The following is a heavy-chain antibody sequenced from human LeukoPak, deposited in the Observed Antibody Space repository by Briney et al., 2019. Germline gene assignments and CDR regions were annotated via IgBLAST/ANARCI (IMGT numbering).Heavy chain of an antibody. CDR3: ARQAVQWLADAFDI. J-gene: IGHJ3*02. CDR2: IYSGGST. D-gene: IGHD6-19*01. Sequence: PGGSLRLSCAASGFSVSNNYMSWVRQAPGKGLEWVSVIYSGGSTFYADSVKGRFTISRDNSKNTLYLQMNSLRAEDTAVYHCARQAVQWLADAFDIWGQGTMVTVSA. CDR1: GFSVSNNY. V-gene: IGHV3-66*04.